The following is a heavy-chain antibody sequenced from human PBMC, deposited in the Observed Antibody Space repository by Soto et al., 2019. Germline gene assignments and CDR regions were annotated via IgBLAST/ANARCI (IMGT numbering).Heavy chain of an antibody. CDR1: GASISRYY. J-gene: IGHJ5*02. D-gene: IGHD2-15*01. CDR2: LYNTGST. CDR3: ASALYCSGGSCSFDP. V-gene: IGHV4-59*01. Sequence: SETLSLTCTVSGASISRYYWSWIRQSPGKGLEWIGYLYNTGSTIYNPSLKSRVTISVDTSKNQFSLKMNSVTAADTAVYYCASALYCSGGSCSFDPWGQGTLVTVSS.